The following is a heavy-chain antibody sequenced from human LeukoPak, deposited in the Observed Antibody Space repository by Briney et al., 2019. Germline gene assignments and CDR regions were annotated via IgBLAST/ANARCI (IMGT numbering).Heavy chain of an antibody. D-gene: IGHD1-26*01. Sequence: ASVRVSCKASGDTFTDQYIHWVRQAPGQGLECMGWINPKNGGTNYIQKFQGRVTMTRDTFISTAYMDLSNLRSDDTAFYYCARDAPTSPFHYWGQGTLVTVSS. V-gene: IGHV1-2*02. CDR2: INPKNGGT. CDR3: ARDAPTSPFHY. CDR1: GDTFTDQY. J-gene: IGHJ4*02.